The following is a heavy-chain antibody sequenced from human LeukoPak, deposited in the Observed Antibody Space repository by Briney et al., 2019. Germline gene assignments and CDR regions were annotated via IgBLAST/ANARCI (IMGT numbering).Heavy chain of an antibody. CDR2: ISYGGSNK. Sequence: GGSLRLSCAASGFTFGSYGMHWVRQAPGKGLEWVAVISYGGSNKYYADSVKGRFTISRDNSKNTLYLQMNSLRAEDTAVYYCANGGSLDYWGQGTLVTVSS. CDR1: GFTFGSYG. J-gene: IGHJ4*02. D-gene: IGHD3-16*01. V-gene: IGHV3-30*18. CDR3: ANGGSLDY.